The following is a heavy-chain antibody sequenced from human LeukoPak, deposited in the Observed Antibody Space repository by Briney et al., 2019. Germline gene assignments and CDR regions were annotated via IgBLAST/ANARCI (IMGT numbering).Heavy chain of an antibody. Sequence: ASVKVSCKASGYTFTSYGISWVRQAPGQGLEWMGWISAYNGNTNYAQKLQGRVTMTTDTSTSTAYMELRSLRSDDTAVYYCARDPPCDSSGYYPSHWGQGTLVTVSS. J-gene: IGHJ4*02. CDR3: ARDPPCDSSGYYPSH. CDR2: ISAYNGNT. CDR1: GYTFTSYG. V-gene: IGHV1-18*01. D-gene: IGHD3-22*01.